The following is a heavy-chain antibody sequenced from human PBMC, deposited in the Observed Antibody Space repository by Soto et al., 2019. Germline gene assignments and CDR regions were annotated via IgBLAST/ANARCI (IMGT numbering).Heavy chain of an antibody. CDR3: ARERSVGYCITTTCPKPFYYYAMDV. J-gene: IGHJ6*02. CDR2: IIPVFGTP. V-gene: IGHV1-69*13. Sequence: GASVKVSCKASGGTFTNYSFSWVRQAPGQGLECMGGIIPVFGTPDYAQKFQGRVTITADESTRTASMELSSLRSDDTAVYYCARERSVGYCITTTCPKPFYYYAMDVWGQGTTVTVSS. CDR1: GGTFTNYS. D-gene: IGHD2-2*01.